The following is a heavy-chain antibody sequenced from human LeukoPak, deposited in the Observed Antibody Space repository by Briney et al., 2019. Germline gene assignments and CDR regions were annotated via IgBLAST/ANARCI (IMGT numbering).Heavy chain of an antibody. V-gene: IGHV3-53*01. CDR1: GFTVSSNY. Sequence: PGGSLRLSCAASGFTVSSNYMSWVRQAPGKGLEWVSVIYSGGSTYYADSVKGRFTISRDNSKNTLYLQMNSLRAGDTAVYYCAKSRASSGYYGDAFDIWGQGTMVTVSS. J-gene: IGHJ3*02. CDR2: IYSGGST. D-gene: IGHD3-22*01. CDR3: AKSRASSGYYGDAFDI.